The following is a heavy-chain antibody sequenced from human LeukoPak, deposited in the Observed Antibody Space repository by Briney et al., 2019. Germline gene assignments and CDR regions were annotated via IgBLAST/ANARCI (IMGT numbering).Heavy chain of an antibody. Sequence: PGGSLRLSCAASGFTFSSYEMNWVRQARGQGLDWVSYISSSGSTIVYADSVKGRFTISRDNAKNSLYLQMNSLRAEDTAVYYCAELGVTMIGGVWGKGTTVTISS. CDR2: ISSSGSTI. D-gene: IGHD3-10*02. CDR1: GFTFSSYE. CDR3: AELGVTMIGGV. J-gene: IGHJ6*04. V-gene: IGHV3-48*03.